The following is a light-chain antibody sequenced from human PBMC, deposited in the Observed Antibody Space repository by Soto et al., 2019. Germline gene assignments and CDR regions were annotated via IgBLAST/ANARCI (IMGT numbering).Light chain of an antibody. V-gene: IGKV1-16*02. CDR2: AAS. J-gene: IGKJ1*01. CDR1: QGISTY. Sequence: DIQMTQSPSSLSASVGDRVTITCRASQGISTYLAWFQQKPGKAPTSLIYAASSLQSGVPSKVSGSGSGTDFTLTISSLQPEDFATDYCQQYNSYPRTFGQGTKVEIK. CDR3: QQYNSYPRT.